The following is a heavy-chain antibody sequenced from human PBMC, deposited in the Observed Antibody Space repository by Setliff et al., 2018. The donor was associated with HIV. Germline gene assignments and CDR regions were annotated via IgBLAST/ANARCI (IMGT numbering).Heavy chain of an antibody. J-gene: IGHJ4*02. Sequence: GGSLRLSCEASGFTFDDYGMNWVRQAPGKGLEWVSVINWNGRSTGDADFVKGRFTISRDNAKNSLYLQMNSLRSEDTAVYYCVTGVGTSSVDYWGQGTMVTVSS. V-gene: IGHV3-20*04. CDR3: VTGVGTSSVDY. CDR2: INWNGRST. D-gene: IGHD3-22*01. CDR1: GFTFDDYG.